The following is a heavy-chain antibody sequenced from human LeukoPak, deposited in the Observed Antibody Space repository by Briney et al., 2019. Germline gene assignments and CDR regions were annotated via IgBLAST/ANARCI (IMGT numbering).Heavy chain of an antibody. CDR1: GGSFSGYY. V-gene: IGHV4-34*01. CDR3: ARGIVNWYAVY. J-gene: IGHJ4*02. Sequence: SETLSLTCAVYGGSFSGYYWGWIRQPPGKGLEWIGSMYYSGNSFYNPSLKSRVTISLDTSKNQFSLKLTSVTAADTAVYYCARGIVNWYAVYWGQGTLVTVSS. CDR2: MYYSGNS. D-gene: IGHD1-20*01.